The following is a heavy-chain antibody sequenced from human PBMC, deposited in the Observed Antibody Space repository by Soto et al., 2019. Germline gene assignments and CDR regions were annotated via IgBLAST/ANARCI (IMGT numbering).Heavy chain of an antibody. D-gene: IGHD1-7*01. J-gene: IGHJ4*01. Sequence: QVQLQESGPGLVKPSETLSLTCTVSGGSINNYYWSWIRQPPGEGLEWIGSIYYAGSSNYNPSLNSRVTISLDTSKNPFSLRLSSVTAADTAVYYCARHSWELRKTFDYWGQGTLVTVSS. V-gene: IGHV4-59*08. CDR3: ARHSWELRKTFDY. CDR1: GGSINNYY. CDR2: IYYAGSS.